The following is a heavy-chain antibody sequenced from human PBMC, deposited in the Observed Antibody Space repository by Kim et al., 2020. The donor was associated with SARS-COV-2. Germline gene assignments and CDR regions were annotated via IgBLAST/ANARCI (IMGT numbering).Heavy chain of an antibody. CDR2: ITSKSDGGTT. J-gene: IGHJ4*02. V-gene: IGHV3-15*01. D-gene: IGHD3-10*01. CDR3: RGPRSVL. CDR1: GFSFSDAW. Sequence: GGSLRLSCAASGFSFSDAWMSWVRQGPGKGLEWVGHITSKSDGGTTDYAAPVKGRFTISREDSTKTLYLQMNSLNTDTAVYYCRGPRSVLWGQGTLGTVSS.